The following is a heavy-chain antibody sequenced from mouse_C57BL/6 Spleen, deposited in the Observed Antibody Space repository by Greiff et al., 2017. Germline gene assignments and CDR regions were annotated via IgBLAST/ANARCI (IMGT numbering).Heavy chain of an antibody. V-gene: IGHV1-15*01. CDR3: TRVSWYFDV. Sequence: VQLQESGAELVRPGASVTLSCKASGYTFTDNEMHWVKQTPVHGLEWIGAIDPETGGTAYDQKFKGKAILTADKSSSTAYMDLRSLKSEDSAVYYCTRVSWYFDVWGTGTTVTVSS. CDR1: GYTFTDNE. J-gene: IGHJ1*03. CDR2: IDPETGGT.